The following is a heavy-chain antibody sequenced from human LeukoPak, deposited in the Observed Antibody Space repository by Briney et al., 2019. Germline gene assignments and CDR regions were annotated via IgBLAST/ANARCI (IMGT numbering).Heavy chain of an antibody. D-gene: IGHD3-3*01. CDR1: GFTFSSYG. J-gene: IGHJ4*02. V-gene: IGHV3-30*18. CDR3: AKGDYDFSYDY. CDR2: ISYDGSNK. Sequence: GRSLRLSCAASGFTFSSYGMHWVRQAPGKGLDWVAVISYDGSNKYYADSVKGRFTISRDNSKNTLYLQMNSLRAEDTAVYYCAKGDYDFSYDYWGQGTLVTVSS.